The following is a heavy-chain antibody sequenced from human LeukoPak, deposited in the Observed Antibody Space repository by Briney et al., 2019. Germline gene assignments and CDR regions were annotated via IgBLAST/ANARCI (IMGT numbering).Heavy chain of an antibody. D-gene: IGHD6-19*01. CDR1: GGSISSYY. Sequence: SETLSLTCTVSGGSISSYYWSWIRQPAGKGLEWLGRIYTSGSTNYNPSLKSRVTMSVDTSKNQFSLKLSSVTAADTAVYYCARGPRWLTSYYFDYWGQGTLVTVSS. CDR3: ARGPRWLTSYYFDY. CDR2: IYTSGST. J-gene: IGHJ4*02. V-gene: IGHV4-4*07.